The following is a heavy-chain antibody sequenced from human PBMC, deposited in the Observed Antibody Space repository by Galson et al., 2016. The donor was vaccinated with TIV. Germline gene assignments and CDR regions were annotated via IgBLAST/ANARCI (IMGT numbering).Heavy chain of an antibody. CDR2: IKPDGSEK. D-gene: IGHD3-3*01. Sequence: SLRLSCAASGFTFSTSWMSWVRQAPGKGLEWVAGIKPDGSEKYYVDSVKGRFSISRDNAKNSLYLQMDSLRAEDTAVYYCARSNYDLAGGQGTLVTVSS. CDR3: ARSNYDLA. V-gene: IGHV3-7*01. J-gene: IGHJ4*02. CDR1: GFTFSTSW.